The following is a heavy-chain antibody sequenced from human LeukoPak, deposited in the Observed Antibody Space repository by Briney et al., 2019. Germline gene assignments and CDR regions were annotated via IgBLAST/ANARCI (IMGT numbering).Heavy chain of an antibody. CDR1: GFTAGYNY. D-gene: IGHD2-15*01. J-gene: IGHJ4*02. CDR3: ASYYCSSGSCYFDT. CDR2: IYRGDT. Sequence: GGSLRLSCAVSGFTAGYNYMSWVRQAPGKGLEWVSVIYRGDTYYADSVKGQFTISRDDSKNTVFLQMNRLRADDTAVYFCASYYCSSGSCYFDTWGQGTLVAVSS. V-gene: IGHV3-53*01.